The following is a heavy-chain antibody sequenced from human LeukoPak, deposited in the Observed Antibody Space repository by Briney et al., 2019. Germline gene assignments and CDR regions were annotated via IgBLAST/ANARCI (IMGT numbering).Heavy chain of an antibody. CDR2: ISSSSYHI. Sequence: GGSLRLSCVTSGFSISRYSMTWVRQAPGKGLEWVSSISSSSYHIYYADSIKGRFTISRDNAKNSLYLQMDSLRAEDTAVYYCAGGSSTSSYYFDYWGQGTLVTVSS. D-gene: IGHD2-2*01. J-gene: IGHJ4*02. CDR1: GFSISRYS. CDR3: AGGSSTSSYYFDY. V-gene: IGHV3-21*01.